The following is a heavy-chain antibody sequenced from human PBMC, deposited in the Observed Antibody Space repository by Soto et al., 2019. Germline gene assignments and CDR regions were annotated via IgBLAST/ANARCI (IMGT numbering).Heavy chain of an antibody. CDR3: ARQVSFDYYYYMDV. Sequence: GESLKISCKGSGYSFISYWIGWVRQMPGKGLEWMGIIYPGDSDTRYSPSFQGQVTISADMSISTAYLQWSSLNASDTAMYYCARQVSFDYYYYMDVWGKGTTVTVSS. CDR1: GYSFISYW. V-gene: IGHV5-51*01. D-gene: IGHD2-15*01. J-gene: IGHJ6*03. CDR2: IYPGDSDT.